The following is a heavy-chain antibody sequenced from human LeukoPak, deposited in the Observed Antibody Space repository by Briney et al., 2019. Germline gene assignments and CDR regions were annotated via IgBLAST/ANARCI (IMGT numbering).Heavy chain of an antibody. CDR3: ARDSVANYYYYYMDV. D-gene: IGHD1-1*01. V-gene: IGHV4-34*01. J-gene: IGHJ6*03. CDR1: GGSFSGYY. CDR2: INHSGST. Sequence: KASETLSLTCAVYGGSFSGYYWSWIRQPPGKGLEWIGEINHSGSTNYNPSLKSRVTISVDTSKNQFSLKLSSVTAADTAVYYCARDSVANYYYYYMDVWGKGTTVTISS.